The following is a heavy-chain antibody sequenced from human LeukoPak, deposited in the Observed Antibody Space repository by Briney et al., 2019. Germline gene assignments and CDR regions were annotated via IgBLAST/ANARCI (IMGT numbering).Heavy chain of an antibody. J-gene: IGHJ5*02. CDR3: AREGCFSTNCHVIGDDNWIDP. V-gene: IGHV1-2*06. D-gene: IGHD2-2*01. CDR2: INPDSGAT. Sequence: ASVKVSCKASGYRFSASSMHWVRQAPGQGLEWMGRINPDSGATHFAQKFQGRVIMTSDTSISTVYLELSRLRSDDTAVYYCAREGCFSTNCHVIGDDNWIDPWGQGTLVTVSS. CDR1: GYRFSASS.